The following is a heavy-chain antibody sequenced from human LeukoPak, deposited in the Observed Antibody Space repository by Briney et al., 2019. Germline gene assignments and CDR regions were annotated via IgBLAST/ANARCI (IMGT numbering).Heavy chain of an antibody. Sequence: ASVKVSCKASGYTFTGYYMHWVRQAPGQGLEWMGWINPNSGGTNYAQKFQGRVTMTRDTSISTAYMELSRLRSDDTAVYYCARPPLYSGRYYFYYWGQGTLVTVSS. CDR1: GYTFTGYY. V-gene: IGHV1-2*02. CDR2: INPNSGGT. J-gene: IGHJ4*02. D-gene: IGHD1-26*01. CDR3: ARPPLYSGRYYFYY.